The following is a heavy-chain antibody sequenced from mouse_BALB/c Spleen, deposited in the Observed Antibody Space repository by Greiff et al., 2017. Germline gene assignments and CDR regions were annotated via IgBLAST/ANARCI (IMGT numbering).Heavy chain of an antibody. Sequence: DVMLVESGGGLVKPGGSLKLSCAASGFTFSSYAMSWVRQSPEKRLEWVAEISSGGSYTYYPDTVTGRFTISRDNAKNTLYLEMSSLRSEDTAMYYCARAGLYWYFDVWGAGTTVTVSS. CDR2: ISSGGSYT. J-gene: IGHJ1*01. D-gene: IGHD3-1*01. CDR1: GFTFSSYA. CDR3: ARAGLYWYFDV. V-gene: IGHV5-9-4*01.